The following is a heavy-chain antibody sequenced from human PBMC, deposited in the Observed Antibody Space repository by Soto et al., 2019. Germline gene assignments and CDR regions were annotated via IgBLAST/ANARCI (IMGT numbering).Heavy chain of an antibody. Sequence: QVQLVESGGGVVQPGRSLRLSCAASGFTFSSYGMHWVRQAPGKGLEWVAVIWYDGSNKYYADSVKGRFTISRDNSKNTWYLEMNSLRAEDTAVYYCARDGEQWLVFYGMDVWGQGTTVTVSS. D-gene: IGHD6-19*01. CDR3: ARDGEQWLVFYGMDV. CDR2: IWYDGSNK. J-gene: IGHJ6*02. V-gene: IGHV3-33*01. CDR1: GFTFSSYG.